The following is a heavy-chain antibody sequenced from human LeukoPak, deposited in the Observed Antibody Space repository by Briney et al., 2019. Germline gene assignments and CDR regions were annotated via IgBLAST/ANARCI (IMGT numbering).Heavy chain of an antibody. CDR2: IKQDGGEK. J-gene: IGHJ3*02. CDR3: ARDTGGSAGHGFDAFDI. CDR1: GFTFSNYW. Sequence: PGGSLRLSCAASGFTFSNYWMNWVRQAPGKGLEWVANIKQDGGEKSYVDSVKGRFTISRDNAKNSLHLQMNSLRAEDTAGYYCARDTGGSAGHGFDAFDIWGQGTMVTVSS. V-gene: IGHV3-7*01. D-gene: IGHD3-10*01.